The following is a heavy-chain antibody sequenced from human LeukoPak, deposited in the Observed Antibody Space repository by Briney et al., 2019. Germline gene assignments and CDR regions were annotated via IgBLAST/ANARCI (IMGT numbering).Heavy chain of an antibody. D-gene: IGHD4-17*01. CDR1: GFTFSSYW. V-gene: IGHV3-7*01. CDR2: IKQDGSEK. J-gene: IGHJ3*02. CDR3: ARDFYGDYALSAFDI. Sequence: PGGSLRLSCAASGFTFSSYWMSWVRQAPGKRLEWVANIKQDGSEKYYVDSVKGRFTISRDNAENSLYLQMNSVRAEDTAVYYCARDFYGDYALSAFDIWGQGTMVTVSS.